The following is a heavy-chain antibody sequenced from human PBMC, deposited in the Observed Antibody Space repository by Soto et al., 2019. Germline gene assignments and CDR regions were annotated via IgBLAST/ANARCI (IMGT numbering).Heavy chain of an antibody. CDR3: ARDRGYSSSSGIGKDWFDP. D-gene: IGHD6-13*01. V-gene: IGHV1-18*01. J-gene: IGHJ5*02. CDR2: ISAYNGNT. Sequence: QVPLVQSGAEVKKPGASVKVSCKASGYTFTSYGISWVRQAPGQGLEWMGWISAYNGNTNYAQKLQGRVTMTTDTSTSTAYMELRSLRSDDTAVYYCARDRGYSSSSGIGKDWFDPWGQGTLVTVSS. CDR1: GYTFTSYG.